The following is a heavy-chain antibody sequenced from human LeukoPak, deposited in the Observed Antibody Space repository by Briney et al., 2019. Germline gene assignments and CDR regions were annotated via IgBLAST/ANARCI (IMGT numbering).Heavy chain of an antibody. D-gene: IGHD2-2*02. J-gene: IGHJ4*02. V-gene: IGHV4-39*01. CDR2: IYYSGST. Sequence: PSETLSLTCTVSGGSISSSRYYWGWIRQPPGKGLEWIGSIYYSGSTYYNPSLKSRVTISVDTSKNQFSLKLSSVTAADTAVYYCARHEIVVVPAAIQGGYYFDYWGQGTQVTVSS. CDR3: ARHEIVVVPAAIQGGYYFDY. CDR1: GGSISSSRYY.